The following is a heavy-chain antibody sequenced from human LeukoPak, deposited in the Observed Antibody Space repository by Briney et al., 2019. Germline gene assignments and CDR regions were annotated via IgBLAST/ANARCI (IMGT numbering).Heavy chain of an antibody. CDR2: IYYSGST. CDR3: ARVAVATRLGYFDY. J-gene: IGHJ4*02. Sequence: PSETLSLTCTVSGGSISSYYWSWIRQPPGKGLEWIGYIYYSGSTNYNPSLKSRVTISVDTSKNQFSLKLGSVTAADTAVYYCARVAVATRLGYFDYWGQGTLVTVSS. V-gene: IGHV4-59*01. D-gene: IGHD5-12*01. CDR1: GGSISSYY.